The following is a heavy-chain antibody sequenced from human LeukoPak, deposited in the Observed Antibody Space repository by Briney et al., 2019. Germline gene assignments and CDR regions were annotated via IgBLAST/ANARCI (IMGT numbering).Heavy chain of an antibody. CDR2: MNPNSGNT. Sequence: ASVTVSFKASGYTFTSYDINWVRQATGQGLEWMGSMNPNSGNTGYAQKFQGRVTMTRNTSISTAYMELSSLRSEDTAVYYCARGREIFGVVIITGMDVWGQATTVTVSS. J-gene: IGHJ6*02. V-gene: IGHV1-8*01. D-gene: IGHD3-3*01. CDR3: ARGREIFGVVIITGMDV. CDR1: GYTFTSYD.